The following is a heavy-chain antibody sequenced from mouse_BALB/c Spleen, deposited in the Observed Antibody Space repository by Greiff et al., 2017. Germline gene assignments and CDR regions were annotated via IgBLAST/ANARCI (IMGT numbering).Heavy chain of an antibody. CDR2: ISPYNDGT. D-gene: IGHD1-2*01. CDR3: ARSTAYYFDY. V-gene: IGHV1-14*01. Sequence: EVQLQQSGPGLVKPGASVKISCTASGYSFTSYFMNWVQQSQGKRLEWIGYISPYNDGTKYNEKFKGKATLTSDKSSSTAYMELSSLTSEDSAVYYCARSTAYYFDYWGQGTTLTVSS. CDR1: GYSFTSYF. J-gene: IGHJ2*01.